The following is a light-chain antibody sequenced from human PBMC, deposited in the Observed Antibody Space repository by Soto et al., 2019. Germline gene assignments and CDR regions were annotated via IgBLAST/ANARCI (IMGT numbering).Light chain of an antibody. J-gene: IGKJ1*01. V-gene: IGKV3-20*01. CDR1: QSVPNTY. Sequence: EIGLSQSPGIMSLSPGERATLSCRASQSVPNTYFAWYQQKPGQPPRLLISGASHRATAIPDRFSGSGSGTDFTLTISRLEPEDFAVYFCQQFGNSPWTFGQGTRVEI. CDR2: GAS. CDR3: QQFGNSPWT.